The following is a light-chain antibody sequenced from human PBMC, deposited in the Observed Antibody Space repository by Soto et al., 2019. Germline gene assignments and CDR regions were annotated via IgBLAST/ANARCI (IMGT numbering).Light chain of an antibody. Sequence: DVVLTQSPLSLPVTLGQPASISSMSSQSLVHSDGNTYLSWFQQRPGQSPRRLIYKVSKRGSGVPDRFSGSGSGTDFTLKISRVEAEDVGVYYCMQGTHWPLYTFGLGTRLEIK. CDR1: QSLVHSDGNTY. V-gene: IGKV2-30*02. J-gene: IGKJ2*01. CDR2: KVS. CDR3: MQGTHWPLYT.